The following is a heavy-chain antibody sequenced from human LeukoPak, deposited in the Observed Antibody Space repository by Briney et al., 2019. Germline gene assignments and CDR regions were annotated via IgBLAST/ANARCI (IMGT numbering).Heavy chain of an antibody. CDR1: GSSLKTYF. J-gene: IGHJ4*02. CDR3: ARTFTGSHLLEY. CDR2: IHHSGRT. V-gene: IGHV4-59*01. D-gene: IGHD1-26*01. Sequence: SETLSLTCSISGSSLKTYFWTWIRQAPGKGLEYIGFIHHSGRTDYSPALKSRVTISSDTSKNEFSLRLTSVTIADTAIYYCARTFTGSHLLEYWDQGTLVIVSS.